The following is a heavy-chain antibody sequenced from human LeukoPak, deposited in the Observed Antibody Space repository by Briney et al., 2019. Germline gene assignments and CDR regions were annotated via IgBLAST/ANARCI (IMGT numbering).Heavy chain of an antibody. CDR3: ARYILTHDAFDI. D-gene: IGHD3-9*01. V-gene: IGHV4-34*01. CDR2: INHSGST. J-gene: IGHJ3*02. Sequence: SETLSLTCAVYGGSFSGYYWSWTRQPPGKGLEWIGEINHSGSTNYNPSLKSRVTISVDTSKNQFSLKLSSVTAADTAVYYCARYILTHDAFDIWGQGTMVTVSS. CDR1: GGSFSGYY.